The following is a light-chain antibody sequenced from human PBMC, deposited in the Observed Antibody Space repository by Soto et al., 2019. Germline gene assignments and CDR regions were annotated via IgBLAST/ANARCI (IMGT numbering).Light chain of an antibody. CDR2: GAS. CDR3: QQYGSSTGFT. Sequence: IVLTQSPGTLSLSPGDTATLSCRASQSVSNTYLAWYQQKPGQAPRLLLYGASSRATGIPDRFSGSGSGTDFTLTISRLEPEDFAVYYCQQYGSSTGFTFGPGTKVDIK. J-gene: IGKJ3*01. V-gene: IGKV3-20*01. CDR1: QSVSNTY.